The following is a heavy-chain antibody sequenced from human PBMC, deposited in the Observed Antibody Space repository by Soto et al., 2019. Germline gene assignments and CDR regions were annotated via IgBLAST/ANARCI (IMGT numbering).Heavy chain of an antibody. D-gene: IGHD3-16*02. CDR1: GFTFSSYW. CDR2: IKQDGSEK. V-gene: IGHV3-7*05. CDR3: AREKEYDYVWGSYRYKGLDY. J-gene: IGHJ4*02. Sequence: GGSLRLSCAASGFTFSSYWMSWVRQAPGKGLEWVANIKQDGSEKYYVDSVKGRFTISRDNAKNSLYLQMNSLRAEDTAVYYCAREKEYDYVWGSYRYKGLDYWGQGTLVTVSS.